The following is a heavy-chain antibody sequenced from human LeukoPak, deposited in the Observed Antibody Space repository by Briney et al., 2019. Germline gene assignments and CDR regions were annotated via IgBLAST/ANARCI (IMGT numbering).Heavy chain of an antibody. J-gene: IGHJ6*04. CDR1: GYTFTGYY. CDR3: AELGITMIGGV. CDR2: FNPSGGSL. D-gene: IGHD3-10*02. Sequence: GASVKVSCKASGYTFTGYYIHWVRQAPGQGLEWMGIFNPSGGSLVFAQKFQGRVTMTSDTSTSAAYMELSSLRSEDTAVYFCAELGITMIGGVWGKGTTVTISS. V-gene: IGHV1-46*01.